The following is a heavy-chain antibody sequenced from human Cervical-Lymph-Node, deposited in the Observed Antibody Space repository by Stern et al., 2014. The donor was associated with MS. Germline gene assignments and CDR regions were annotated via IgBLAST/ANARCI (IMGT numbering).Heavy chain of an antibody. J-gene: IGHJ6*02. CDR3: ARSTRGLDV. Sequence: QVQLVESGAEVKKPGASVNVSCKASGYTFTGTYIHWVRQAPGQGPEWMGRINPNSGATNYAQNFQGRVTMTRDTSITTAYMELTRLRYDDTAVYYCARSTRGLDVWGLGTTVTVSS. D-gene: IGHD1-1*01. V-gene: IGHV1-2*06. CDR1: GYTFTGTY. CDR2: INPNSGAT.